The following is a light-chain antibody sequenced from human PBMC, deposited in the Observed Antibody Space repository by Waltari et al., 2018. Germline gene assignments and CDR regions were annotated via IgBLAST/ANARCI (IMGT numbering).Light chain of an antibody. V-gene: IGKV3-15*01. Sequence: EIVMTQSPASLSVSPGERVTRSCSASQSVSTKLAWYPQKPGQAPRLVIYSASIRAADVPARFSGSGSGTEFTLTISSLQSEDFAIYYCQQYDKWRDYTFGQGTKLDFK. CDR2: SAS. CDR1: QSVSTK. J-gene: IGKJ2*01. CDR3: QQYDKWRDYT.